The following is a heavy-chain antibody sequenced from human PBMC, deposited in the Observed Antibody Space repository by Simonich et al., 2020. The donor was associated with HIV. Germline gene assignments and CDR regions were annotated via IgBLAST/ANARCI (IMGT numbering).Heavy chain of an antibody. CDR2: INHSGST. J-gene: IGHJ5*02. CDR3: ARHMCSAISCFEGYNWFDP. V-gene: IGHV4-34*01. Sequence: QVQLQQWGAELLKPSETLSLTCAVYGGSFINYYWSWIRQPPGKGLEWFGEINHSGSTKYNASLKSRVTISVDTSKNQFSLKLTSVTAADTAVYYCARHMCSAISCFEGYNWFDPWGQGNLVTVSS. CDR1: GGSFINYY. D-gene: IGHD2-2*01.